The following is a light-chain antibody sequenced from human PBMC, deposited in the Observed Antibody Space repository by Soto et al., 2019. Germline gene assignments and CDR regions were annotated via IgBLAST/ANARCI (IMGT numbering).Light chain of an antibody. CDR3: QQYGGSST. CDR2: GAS. J-gene: IGKJ1*01. Sequence: PGESATLSLRASQSLRSGDLACDQQIPGLAPGLLIYGASSRATGIPDGFSGSGSGTDFTLTISRLEPEDFAVYYCQQYGGSSTFGQGTKVDI. CDR1: QSLRSGD. V-gene: IGKV3-20*01.